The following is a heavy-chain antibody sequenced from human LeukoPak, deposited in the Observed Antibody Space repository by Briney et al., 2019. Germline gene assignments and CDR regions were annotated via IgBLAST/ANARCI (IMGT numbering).Heavy chain of an antibody. CDR1: GFTFSDYD. CDR3: ARVRYSGVGGRFDAFDI. CDR2: ISSTGSTI. Sequence: GGSLRLSCAASGFTFSDYDMSWIRQAPGKGLEWVSYISSTGSTIYYADSVKGRFTISRDNAKNSLYLQMNSLRAEDTAVYYCARVRYSGVGGRFDAFDIWGQGTMVTVSS. D-gene: IGHD1-26*01. V-gene: IGHV3-11*01. J-gene: IGHJ3*02.